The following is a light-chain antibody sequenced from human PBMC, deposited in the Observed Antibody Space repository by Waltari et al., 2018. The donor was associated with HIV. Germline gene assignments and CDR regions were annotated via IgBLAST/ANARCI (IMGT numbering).Light chain of an antibody. V-gene: IGKV3-15*01. J-gene: IGKJ1*01. CDR3: QQYNNWPGT. Sequence: EVVMTQSPATLSVSSGERATLSCSASQSIKSNLAWYQQKVGRAPSLLIYGASTRATGIPARFSGSGSGTEFNFTITSLQSEDSAIYFCQQYNNWPGTFGQGTKVEVK. CDR1: QSIKSN. CDR2: GAS.